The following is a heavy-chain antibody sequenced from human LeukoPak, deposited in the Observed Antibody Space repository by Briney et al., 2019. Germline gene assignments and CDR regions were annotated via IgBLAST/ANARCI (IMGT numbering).Heavy chain of an antibody. CDR3: ARTRYYYNSRSYGAPYYFDY. CDR2: IYYSGST. D-gene: IGHD3-10*01. Sequence: SETLSLTCTVSGGSISSYYWGWIRQPPGKGLVWIGSIYYSGSTYYNPSLKSRVTISVDTSKNQFSLKLSSVTAADTAVYYCARTRYYYNSRSYGAPYYFDYWGQGTLVTVSS. V-gene: IGHV4-39*01. CDR1: GGSISSYY. J-gene: IGHJ4*02.